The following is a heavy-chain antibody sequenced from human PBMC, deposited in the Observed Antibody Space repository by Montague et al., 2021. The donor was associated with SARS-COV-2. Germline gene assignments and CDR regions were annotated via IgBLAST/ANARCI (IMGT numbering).Heavy chain of an antibody. D-gene: IGHD3-10*01. CDR1: CRGIQAQI. CDR3: ARGLVGLLRFGEKYLGGNWFDP. Sequence: SETLSLTCSGQCRGIQAQIGRAHVRPPGTRLACMPSFARNRKTNYNPSLKSRFTISVDTSKNQFSLKLSSLTAADTAVYYCARGLVGLLRFGEKYLGGNWFDPWGQGTLVTVSS. V-gene: IGHV4-34*01. J-gene: IGHJ5*02. CDR2: FARNRKT.